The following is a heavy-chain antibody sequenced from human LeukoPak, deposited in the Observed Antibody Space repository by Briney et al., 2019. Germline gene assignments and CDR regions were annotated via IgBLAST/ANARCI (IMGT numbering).Heavy chain of an antibody. D-gene: IGHD2-15*01. CDR2: INPDGSEE. CDR1: GITLSNYG. CDR3: ASYRVVASFDP. V-gene: IGHV3-7*01. Sequence: GGSLRLSCAVSGITLSNYGMSWVRQAPGKGLEWVANINPDGSEEYYVDSVKGRFTISRDNAKNSLFLQMNSLRAEDTAVYYCASYRVVASFDPWGQGTLVTVSS. J-gene: IGHJ5*02.